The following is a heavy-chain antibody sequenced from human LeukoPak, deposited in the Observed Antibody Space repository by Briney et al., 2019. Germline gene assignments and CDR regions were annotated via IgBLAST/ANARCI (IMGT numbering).Heavy chain of an antibody. CDR1: GFTFSDSY. J-gene: IGHJ6*03. CDR3: ARDTPQSISHYYYYYMDV. V-gene: IGHV3-11*04. CDR2: ISNSGSTI. Sequence: GGSLRLSCAASGFTFSDSYMTWIRQAPGKGLEWVSYISNSGSTIYYADSVKGRFSISRDNAESSLYLQMNSLRVEDTAVYYCARDTPQSISHYYYYYMDVWGKGTTVTISS. D-gene: IGHD6-6*01.